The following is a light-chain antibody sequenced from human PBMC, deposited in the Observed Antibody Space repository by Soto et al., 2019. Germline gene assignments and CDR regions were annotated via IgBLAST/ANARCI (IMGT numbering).Light chain of an antibody. CDR2: EVS. V-gene: IGLV2-14*01. CDR3: SSYTRSSTLV. J-gene: IGLJ1*01. Sequence: QSVLTQPASVSGSPGQSNTISCTGTSSDVGDYNYVSWYQQHPGKAPKVMIYEVSSRPSGVSNRFSGSKSGNTASLTISGLQTEDEADYYCSSYTRSSTLVFGTGTKLTVL. CDR1: SSDVGDYNY.